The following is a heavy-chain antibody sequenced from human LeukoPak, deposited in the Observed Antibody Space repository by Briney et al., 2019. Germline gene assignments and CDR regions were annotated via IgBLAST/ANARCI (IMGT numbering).Heavy chain of an antibody. J-gene: IGHJ4*02. Sequence: SETLSLTCTVSGGSISNHYWSWIRQPPGKGLEWIGYIYYSGSTNYNPSLKSRVTISVDTSKNQFSLKLSSVTAADTAVYYCARERGYDRTYNYFDYWGQGTLVTVSS. CDR3: ARERGYDRTYNYFDY. D-gene: IGHD3-22*01. CDR1: GGSISNHY. V-gene: IGHV4-59*11. CDR2: IYYSGST.